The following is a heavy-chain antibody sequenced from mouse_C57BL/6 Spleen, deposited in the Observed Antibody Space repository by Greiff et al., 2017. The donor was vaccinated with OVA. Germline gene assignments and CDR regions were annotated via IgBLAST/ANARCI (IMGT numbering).Heavy chain of an antibody. D-gene: IGHD2-2*01. CDR3: TRLYYGYDVWYFDV. CDR1: GFTFSSYA. Sequence: EVKLMESGEGLVKPGGSLKLSCAASGFTFSSYAMSWVRQTPEKRLEWVAYISSGGDYIYYADTVKGRFTISRDNARNTLYLQMSSLKSEDTAMYYCTRLYYGYDVWYFDVWGTGTTVTVSS. V-gene: IGHV5-9-1*02. CDR2: ISSGGDYI. J-gene: IGHJ1*03.